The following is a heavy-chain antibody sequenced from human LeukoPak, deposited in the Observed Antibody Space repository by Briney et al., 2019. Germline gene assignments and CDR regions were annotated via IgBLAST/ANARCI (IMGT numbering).Heavy chain of an antibody. Sequence: PGGSLRLSCVASGFTFANYAMGWLRQAPGRRPEWVSSLTDSGGTTYYVDSVKGRFAISRDNSKNTLYLHMNSLRAEDMAVYYCAKKRDAFDIWGQGTVVTVSS. J-gene: IGHJ3*02. D-gene: IGHD5-24*01. V-gene: IGHV3-23*01. CDR3: AKKRDAFDI. CDR2: LTDSGGTT. CDR1: GFTFANYA.